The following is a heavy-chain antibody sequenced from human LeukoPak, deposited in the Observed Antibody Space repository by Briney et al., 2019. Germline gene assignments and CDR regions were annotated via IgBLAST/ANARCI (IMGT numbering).Heavy chain of an antibody. J-gene: IGHJ4*02. CDR2: IYYSGST. CDR1: GGSISSSSYY. CDR3: ARLRHNGGWGYYYGSGSYPTTRYYFDY. Sequence: SETLSLTCTVSGGSISSSSYYWGWTRQPPGKGLEWIGSIYYSGSTYYNPSLKSRVTISVDTSKNQFSLKLSSVTAADTAVYYCARLRHNGGWGYYYGSGSYPTTRYYFDYWGQGTLVTVSS. D-gene: IGHD3-10*01. V-gene: IGHV4-39*07.